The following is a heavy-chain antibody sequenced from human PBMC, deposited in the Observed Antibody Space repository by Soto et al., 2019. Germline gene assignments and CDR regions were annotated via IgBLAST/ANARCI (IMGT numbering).Heavy chain of an antibody. CDR1: GGSIGSYY. CDR3: ARGGWRQIDY. CDR2: IYYSGST. Sequence: QVQLQESGPGLVKPSETLSLTCSVTGGSIGSYYWSWIRQPPGKGLEWIGYIYYSGSTNYNPSLKSRLTISVGKSKNQFSLKLSSVTAADTAVYYCARGGWRQIDYWGQGTLVTVSS. J-gene: IGHJ4*02. D-gene: IGHD3-3*01. V-gene: IGHV4-59*08.